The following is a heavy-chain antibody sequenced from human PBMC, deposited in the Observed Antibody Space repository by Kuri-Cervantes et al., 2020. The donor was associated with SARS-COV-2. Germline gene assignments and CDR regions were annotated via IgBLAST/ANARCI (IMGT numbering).Heavy chain of an antibody. CDR1: GGSFSGYY. J-gene: IGHJ3*02. CDR2: INHSGST. V-gene: IGHV4-34*01. CDR3: ARRCLDSLCGVKGAFDI. Sequence: SETLSLTCAVYGGSFSGYYWSWIRQPPGKGLEWIGEINHSGSTNYNPSLKSRVTISVDTSKNQFSLKLSSVTAADTAVYYCARRCLDSLCGVKGAFDIWGQGTMVTVSS. D-gene: IGHD2-2*01.